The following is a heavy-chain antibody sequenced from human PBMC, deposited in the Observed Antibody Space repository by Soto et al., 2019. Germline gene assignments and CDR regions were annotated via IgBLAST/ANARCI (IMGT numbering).Heavy chain of an antibody. CDR2: ISYDGSNK. CDR3: AKDRDCSGGSCYSGFDY. V-gene: IGHV3-30*18. J-gene: IGHJ4*02. Sequence: QVQLVESGGGVVLPGRSLRLSCAASGFTFSSYGMHWVRQAPGKGLEWVAVISYDGSNKYYADSVKGRFTISRDNSKNTLYLQMNSLRAEDTAVYYCAKDRDCSGGSCYSGFDYWGQGTLVTVSS. CDR1: GFTFSSYG. D-gene: IGHD2-15*01.